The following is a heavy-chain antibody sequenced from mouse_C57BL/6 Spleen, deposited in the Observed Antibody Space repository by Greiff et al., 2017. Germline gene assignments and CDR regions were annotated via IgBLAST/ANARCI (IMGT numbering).Heavy chain of an antibody. CDR2: INPSTGGT. Sequence: VQLQQSGPELVKPGASVKISCKASGYSFTGYYMNWVKQSPEKSLEWIGEINPSTGGTTYNQKFKAKDTLTVDKSSSTAYMKLKRLTSEDSAVYYCARDVIDYDDGGDWYFDVWGTGTTVTVSS. CDR1: GYSFTGYY. CDR3: ARDVIDYDDGGDWYFDV. D-gene: IGHD2-4*01. V-gene: IGHV1-42*01. J-gene: IGHJ1*03.